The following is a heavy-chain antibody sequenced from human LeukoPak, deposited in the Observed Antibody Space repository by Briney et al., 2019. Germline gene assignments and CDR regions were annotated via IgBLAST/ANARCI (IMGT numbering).Heavy chain of an antibody. J-gene: IGHJ4*02. CDR1: GFTFSRYS. Sequence: GGSLRLSCAASGFTFSRYSMNWVRQAPGKGLEWVSAISGSGGSTYYADSVKGRFTISRDNSKNTLYLQMNSLRAEDTAVYYCANHPGSSSAAPHFDYWGQGTLVTVSS. CDR3: ANHPGSSSAAPHFDY. CDR2: ISGSGGST. V-gene: IGHV3-23*01. D-gene: IGHD6-6*01.